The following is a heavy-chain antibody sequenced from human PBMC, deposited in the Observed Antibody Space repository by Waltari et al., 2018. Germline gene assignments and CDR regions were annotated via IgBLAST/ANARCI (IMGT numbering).Heavy chain of an antibody. J-gene: IGHJ3*02. V-gene: IGHV3-48*04. D-gene: IGHD6-13*01. CDR3: ARDSSSSIHDAFDI. CDR1: GFTFSSYS. Sequence: EVQLVESGGGLVQPGGSLRLSCAASGFTFSSYSMNWVRQAPGKGLEWVSYISSSSSTIYYADSVKGRFTISRDNAKNSLYLQMNSLRAEDTAVYYCARDSSSSIHDAFDIWGQGTMVTVSS. CDR2: ISSSSSTI.